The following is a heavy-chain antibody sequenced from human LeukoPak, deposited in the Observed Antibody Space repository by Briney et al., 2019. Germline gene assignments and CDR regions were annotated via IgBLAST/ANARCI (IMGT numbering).Heavy chain of an antibody. CDR1: GYTFTGYH. Sequence: ASVKVSCKASGYTFTGYHMHWVRQAPGQGLEWMGRINPNSGGTNYAQKFQGRVTMTRDTSISTAYMELSRLRSDDTAVYYCGRELARLWTRGYSGCEYWGQGALVTVSS. V-gene: IGHV1-2*06. D-gene: IGHD5-12*01. J-gene: IGHJ4*02. CDR2: INPNSGGT. CDR3: GRELARLWTRGYSGCEY.